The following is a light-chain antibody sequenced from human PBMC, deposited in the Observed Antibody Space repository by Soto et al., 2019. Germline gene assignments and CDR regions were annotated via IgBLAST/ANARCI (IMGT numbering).Light chain of an antibody. CDR2: DAS. Sequence: EIVLTQSPGTLSLSPGERATLSCRASQSVSSSSLAWYQQKPGQAPRLLIYDASNRATGIPARFSGSGSGTDFTLTISSLEPEDFAVYYCQQRTNWLTFGGGTKVDIK. J-gene: IGKJ4*01. CDR1: QSVSSSS. V-gene: IGKV3D-20*02. CDR3: QQRTNWLT.